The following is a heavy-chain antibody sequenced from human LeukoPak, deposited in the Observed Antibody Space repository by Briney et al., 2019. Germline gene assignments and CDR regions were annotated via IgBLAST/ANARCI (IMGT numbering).Heavy chain of an antibody. CDR3: ARAVGYFDWLPLFDY. D-gene: IGHD3-9*01. J-gene: IGHJ4*02. V-gene: IGHV4-38-2*02. Sequence: PSETLSLTCTVSGDSISGFYWGWIRQPPGKGLEWIGNIYHSGITYYNPPLKSRVTISVATSKNQFSLKLSSVTAADTAVYYCARAVGYFDWLPLFDYWGQGTLVTVSS. CDR2: IYHSGIT. CDR1: GDSISGFY.